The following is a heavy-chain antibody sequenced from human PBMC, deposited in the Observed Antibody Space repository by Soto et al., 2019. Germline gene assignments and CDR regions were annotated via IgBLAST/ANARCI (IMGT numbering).Heavy chain of an antibody. CDR1: GGSISSSSYY. Sequence: SETLSLTCTVSGGSISSSSYYWGWIRQPPGKGLEWIGSIYYSGSTYYNPSLKSRVTISVDTSKNQFSLKLSSVTAADTAVYYCSTEINYYGSGSPNFDYWGQGTLVTVSS. V-gene: IGHV4-39*01. CDR3: STEINYYGSGSPNFDY. D-gene: IGHD3-10*01. J-gene: IGHJ4*02. CDR2: IYYSGST.